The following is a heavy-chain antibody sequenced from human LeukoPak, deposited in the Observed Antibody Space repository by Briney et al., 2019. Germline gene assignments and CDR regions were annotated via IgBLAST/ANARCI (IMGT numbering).Heavy chain of an antibody. CDR2: ISYDGSNK. CDR3: AKSIAAAGWHYFDY. J-gene: IGHJ4*02. CDR1: GFTFSSYG. Sequence: GGSLRLSCAASGFTFSSYGMHWVRQAPGKGLEWVAVISYDGSNKYYADSVKGRFTISRDNSKNTLYLQMNSLRAEDTAVYYCAKSIAAAGWHYFDYWGQGTLVTLSS. V-gene: IGHV3-30*18. D-gene: IGHD6-13*01.